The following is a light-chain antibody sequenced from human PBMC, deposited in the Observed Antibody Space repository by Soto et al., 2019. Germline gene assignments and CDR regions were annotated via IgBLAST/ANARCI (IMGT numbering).Light chain of an antibody. V-gene: IGLV2-8*01. J-gene: IGLJ2*01. CDR3: AAWDDSLSGVV. Sequence: SALTQPPSASGSPGQSVTISCTGTSSDVGGYNFVSWYQQLPGTAPKLVMHGNSQRPSGVPDRFSGSKSGTSASLAISGLRTEDEAQYYCAAWDDSLSGVVFGGGTKLTVL. CDR1: SSDVGGYNF. CDR2: GNS.